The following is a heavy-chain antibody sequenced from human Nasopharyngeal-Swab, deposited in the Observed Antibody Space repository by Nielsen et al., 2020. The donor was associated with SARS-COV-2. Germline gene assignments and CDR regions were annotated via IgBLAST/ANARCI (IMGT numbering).Heavy chain of an antibody. J-gene: IGHJ2*01. CDR2: ISGSGGSS. D-gene: IGHD3-9*01. Sequence: GGSLRLSCAASGFTFSSYAMSWVRQAPGKGLEWVSTISGSGGSSYYADSVKGRLTSSRDNSKNTLYLQMSSLRDEDTATYYCAKDLDDWDYWFFDLWGRGTLVTVSS. CDR3: AKDLDDWDYWFFDL. V-gene: IGHV3-23*01. CDR1: GFTFSSYA.